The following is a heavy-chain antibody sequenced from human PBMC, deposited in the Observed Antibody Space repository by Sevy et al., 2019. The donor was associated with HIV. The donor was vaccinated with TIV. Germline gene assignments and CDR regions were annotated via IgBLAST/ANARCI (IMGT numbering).Heavy chain of an antibody. CDR1: GFTFSSYS. V-gene: IGHV3-21*01. J-gene: IGHJ3*02. Sequence: GGSLRLSCAASGFTFSSYSMNWVRQAPGKGLEWVSSISSSSYIYYADSVKGGFTISRDNAKNSLYLQMNSLRAEDTALYYCARDYYDFWSGYSRDAFDIWGQGTMVTVSS. D-gene: IGHD3-3*01. CDR3: ARDYYDFWSGYSRDAFDI. CDR2: ISSSSYI.